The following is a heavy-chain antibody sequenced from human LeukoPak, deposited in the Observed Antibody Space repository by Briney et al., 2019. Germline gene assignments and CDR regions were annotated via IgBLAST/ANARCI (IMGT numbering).Heavy chain of an antibody. CDR3: ARYGSGSYGYYFDY. Sequence: PSETLSLTCTVSGGSISSYYWSWIRQPPGKGLEWIGYIYYSGSTNYNPSLKSRVTISVDTSKNQFSLKLSSVTAADTAVYYCARYGSGSYGYYFDYWGQGTLVTVSS. J-gene: IGHJ4*02. V-gene: IGHV4-59*08. CDR2: IYYSGST. D-gene: IGHD3-10*01. CDR1: GGSISSYY.